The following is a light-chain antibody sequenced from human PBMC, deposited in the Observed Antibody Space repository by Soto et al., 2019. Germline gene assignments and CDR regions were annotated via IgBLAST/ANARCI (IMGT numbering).Light chain of an antibody. J-gene: IGKJ5*01. V-gene: IGKV3-20*01. CDR2: GAS. Sequence: EIELTQSLDTVSVSTGDRATXSCRASQSVSNNYLAWYQQKPGHAPRLLIYGASNRATRIPDRFSRSGSGTDFTLTISRLAPEDFAVYYCQQYVYWPVAFGQGTRLEIK. CDR1: QSVSNNY. CDR3: QQYVYWPVA.